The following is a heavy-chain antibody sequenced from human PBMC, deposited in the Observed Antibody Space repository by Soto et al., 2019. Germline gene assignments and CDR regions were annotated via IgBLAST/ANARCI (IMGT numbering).Heavy chain of an antibody. CDR3: ARCLAANWIDP. CDR2: IYYSGST. D-gene: IGHD6-19*01. CDR1: GDSISSYY. Sequence: SETLSLSCTVSGDSISSYYWSWIRQPPGKGLEWIGYIYYSGSTNYNPSLKSRVTISVDTSKNQFSLKLSSVTAADTAVFYCARCLAANWIDPRGQGTLVSVSS. V-gene: IGHV4-59*01. J-gene: IGHJ5*02.